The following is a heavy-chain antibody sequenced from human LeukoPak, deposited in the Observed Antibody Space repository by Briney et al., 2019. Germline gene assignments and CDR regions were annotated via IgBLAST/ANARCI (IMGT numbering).Heavy chain of an antibody. V-gene: IGHV3-49*04. CDR2: IRSEVYGGTP. CDR3: TRDQTPYY. CDR1: GFTFNTYS. J-gene: IGHJ4*02. Sequence: PGGSLRLSCAASGFTFNTYSMNWVRQAPGRGLEWVGFIRSEVYGGTPEYAASVKDRFTISRDDSKGIAYLQMNSLRPEDTAMYYCTRDQTPYYWGQGTLVTVSS.